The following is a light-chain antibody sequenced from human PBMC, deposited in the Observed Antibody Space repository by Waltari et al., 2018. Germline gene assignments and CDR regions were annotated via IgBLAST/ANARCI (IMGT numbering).Light chain of an antibody. Sequence: QSALTQPPSASGSPGQSVTISCTGTSSDVGGNNFVSWYQQYPGHAPKVIIYEATKRPSGGPDRFSGSKSGNTASLTVSGLQAEDEADYYCSSYGNRNVVFGGGTKVTVL. CDR3: SSYGNRNVV. CDR1: SSDVGGNNF. J-gene: IGLJ2*01. CDR2: EAT. V-gene: IGLV2-8*01.